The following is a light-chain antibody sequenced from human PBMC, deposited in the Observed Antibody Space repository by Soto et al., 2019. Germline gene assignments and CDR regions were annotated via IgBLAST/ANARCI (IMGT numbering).Light chain of an antibody. Sequence: EIVLTQSPGTLALSPGERVTLSCRASQSVSTGFLAWYQQKPGQAPRLLIYGASSRATGTPDRFTGSGSGTDFTLTISRLEPEDFGVYHCQQPGTSPITFGQGTRLEIK. CDR1: QSVSTGF. CDR2: GAS. CDR3: QQPGTSPIT. J-gene: IGKJ5*01. V-gene: IGKV3-20*01.